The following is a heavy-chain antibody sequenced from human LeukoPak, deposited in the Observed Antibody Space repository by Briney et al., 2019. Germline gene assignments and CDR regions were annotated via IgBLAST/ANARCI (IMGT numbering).Heavy chain of an antibody. CDR3: AKDHVYGSADD. J-gene: IGHJ4*02. V-gene: IGHV3-43*02. CDR1: GLPIADFA. CDR2: ISGDGITT. D-gene: IGHD5/OR15-5a*01. Sequence: GGSLRLSCVASGLPIADFAMHWVRQAPGKGLEWVGLISGDGITTYYLDSVKGRFTISRDNSKNSLYLHMNSLRSEDTALYYCAKDHVYGSADDWGQGTLVTVSS.